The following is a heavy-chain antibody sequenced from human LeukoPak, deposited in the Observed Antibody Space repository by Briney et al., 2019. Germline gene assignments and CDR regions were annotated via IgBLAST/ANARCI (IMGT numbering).Heavy chain of an antibody. J-gene: IGHJ2*01. CDR1: GGSISSSHSY. Sequence: PSETLSLTCTVSGGSISSSHSYWGWIRQPPGKGLEWIGNIYYSGSTYYNPSLKSRVTISVDTSKNQFSLKLSSVTAADTAVYYCASPMGGPPAHLWGRGTLVTVSS. D-gene: IGHD2-2*01. CDR3: ASPMGGPPAHL. V-gene: IGHV4-39*07. CDR2: IYYSGST.